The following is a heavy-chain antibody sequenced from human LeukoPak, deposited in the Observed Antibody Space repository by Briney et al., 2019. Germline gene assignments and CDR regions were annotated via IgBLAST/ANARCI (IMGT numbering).Heavy chain of an antibody. CDR3: ARHWWHGLDI. V-gene: IGHV3-7*01. Sequence: GGSLRLSCAASGFTSTNYWMTWVRQAPGKGLEWVANINQDGSGESYVDSVKGRFTISRDNAKNSVSLQMHGLRVEDTAVYYCARHWWHGLDIWGHGTLVTVSS. CDR2: INQDGSGE. D-gene: IGHD2-8*02. J-gene: IGHJ3*02. CDR1: GFTSTNYW.